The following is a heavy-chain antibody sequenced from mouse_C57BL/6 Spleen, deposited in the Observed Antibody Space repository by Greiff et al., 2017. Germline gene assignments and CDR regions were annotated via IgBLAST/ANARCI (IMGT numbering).Heavy chain of an antibody. Sequence: QVQLQQSGPELVKPGASVKISCKASGYAFSSSWMNWVKQRPGKGLEWIGRIYPGDGDTNYNGKFKGKATLTADKSSSTAYMQLSSLTSEDSAVYICAREGYDYDFPWFAYWGQGTLVTVSA. D-gene: IGHD2-4*01. J-gene: IGHJ3*01. CDR1: GYAFSSSW. CDR2: IYPGDGDT. V-gene: IGHV1-82*01. CDR3: AREGYDYDFPWFAY.